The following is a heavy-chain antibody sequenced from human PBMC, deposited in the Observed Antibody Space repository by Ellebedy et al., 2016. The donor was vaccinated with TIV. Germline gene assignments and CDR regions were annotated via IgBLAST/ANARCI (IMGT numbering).Heavy chain of an antibody. J-gene: IGHJ5*02. Sequence: SETLSLTXTVSGGSISSSSYYWGWIRQPPGKGLEWIGSIYYSGSTYYNPSLKSRVTISVDTSKNQFSLKLSSVTAADTAVYYCARLVSHGWFDPWGQGTLVTVSS. CDR2: IYYSGST. V-gene: IGHV4-39*01. CDR3: ARLVSHGWFDP. CDR1: GGSISSSSYY. D-gene: IGHD2-2*01.